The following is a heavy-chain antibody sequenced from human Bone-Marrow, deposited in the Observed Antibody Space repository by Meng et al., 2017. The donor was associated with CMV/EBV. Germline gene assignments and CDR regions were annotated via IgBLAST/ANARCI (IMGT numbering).Heavy chain of an antibody. D-gene: IGHD2-2*01. CDR1: GYTFTSYY. CDR3: ARDGDIVVVPAAPRPYYYYYGMDV. V-gene: IGHV1-46*01. J-gene: IGHJ6*02. CDR2: INPSGGST. Sequence: ASVKVSCKASGYTFTSYYMHWVRQAPGQGLEWMGIINPSGGSTSYAQKFQGRVTMTRDTSTSTAYMELRSLRSDDTAVYYCARDGDIVVVPAAPRPYYYYYGMDVWGQGTTVTVSS.